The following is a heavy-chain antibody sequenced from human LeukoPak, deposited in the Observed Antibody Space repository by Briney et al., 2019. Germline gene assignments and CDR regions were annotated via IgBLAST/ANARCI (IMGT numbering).Heavy chain of an antibody. CDR1: GFTFSSYE. D-gene: IGHD2-8*01. Sequence: GGSLRLSCAASGFTFSSYEMNWVRQAPGKGLEWVSYISNSGSTIYYADSVKGRFTTSRDNAKNSLYLQMNSLRAEDTAVYYCARDRGVYCTNGVCYGPYYYYYGMDVWGQGTTVTVSS. J-gene: IGHJ6*02. CDR3: ARDRGVYCTNGVCYGPYYYYYGMDV. V-gene: IGHV3-48*03. CDR2: ISNSGSTI.